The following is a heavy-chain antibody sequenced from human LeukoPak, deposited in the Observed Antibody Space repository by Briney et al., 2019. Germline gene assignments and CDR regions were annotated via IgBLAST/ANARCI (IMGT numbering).Heavy chain of an antibody. CDR1: NGSISSETYF. Sequence: SQTLSLTCTVSNGSISSETYFWSWIRQPPGKGLEWIVYIYYSGTTNSNPSLRSRVTISVDRSKNQVSLKLSSMTAADTAVYYCARNLMYISGWERSYYYYMDVWGKGTTVTVSS. CDR2: IYYSGTT. D-gene: IGHD6-19*01. J-gene: IGHJ6*03. CDR3: ARNLMYISGWERSYYYYMDV. V-gene: IGHV4-61*01.